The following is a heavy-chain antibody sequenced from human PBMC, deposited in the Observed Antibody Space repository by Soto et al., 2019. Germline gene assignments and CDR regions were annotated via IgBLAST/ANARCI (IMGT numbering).Heavy chain of an antibody. J-gene: IGHJ6*02. CDR2: MNPNSGNT. Sequence: QVQLVQSGAEVKKPGASVKVSCKASGYTFTSYDINWVRQATGQGLEWMGWMNPNSGNTGYAQKFQGRVTMTRNTSISTAYMELSSLRSEDTAVYYCGILRGGTVTTYYYYYGMDVWGQGTTVTVSS. CDR1: GYTFTSYD. D-gene: IGHD4-4*01. V-gene: IGHV1-8*01. CDR3: GILRGGTVTTYYYYYGMDV.